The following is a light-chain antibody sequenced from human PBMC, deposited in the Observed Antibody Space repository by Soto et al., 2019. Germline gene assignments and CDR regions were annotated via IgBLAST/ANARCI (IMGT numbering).Light chain of an antibody. J-gene: IGLJ2*01. CDR1: SSDDGGYNY. Sequence: QSALTQPASVTGYPGQSIAISCTGTSSDDGGYNYVSWYQQHPGKAPKLMIYDVSNRPSGVSNRFSGSKSGNTASLTISGLQAEDEADYYCSSYTSSSTLLVFGGGTKVTVL. CDR3: SSYTSSSTLLV. CDR2: DVS. V-gene: IGLV2-14*01.